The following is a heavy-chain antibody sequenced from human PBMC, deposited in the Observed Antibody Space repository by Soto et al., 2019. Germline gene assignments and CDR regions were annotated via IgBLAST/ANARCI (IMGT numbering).Heavy chain of an antibody. V-gene: IGHV4-31*03. CDR3: ARDFNPARNEYYYYYGMDV. D-gene: IGHD6-6*01. CDR2: IYYSGST. J-gene: IGHJ6*02. Sequence: QVQLQESGPGLVKPSQTLSLTCTVSGGSISSGGYYWSWIRQHPGKGLEWIGYIYYSGSTYYNPSLKSRVTISVDTSKNQSSLKLSSVTAADTAVYYCARDFNPARNEYYYYYGMDVWGQGTTVTVSS. CDR1: GGSISSGGYY.